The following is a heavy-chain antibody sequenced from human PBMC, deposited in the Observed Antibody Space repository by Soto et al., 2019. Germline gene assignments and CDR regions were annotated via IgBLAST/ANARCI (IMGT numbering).Heavy chain of an antibody. Sequence: ASVKVSCKASGYSFTGYSMHWVRQAPGQGLEWMGWINPKNGATNYARKFQGRVTMTRNTSISTVYMELRSLRSEDTAVYYCARAIRDASIYYYYSLDVWGKGTTVTVSS. J-gene: IGHJ6*03. CDR1: GYSFTGYS. D-gene: IGHD3-3*01. CDR2: INPKNGAT. V-gene: IGHV1-2*02. CDR3: ARAIRDASIYYYYSLDV.